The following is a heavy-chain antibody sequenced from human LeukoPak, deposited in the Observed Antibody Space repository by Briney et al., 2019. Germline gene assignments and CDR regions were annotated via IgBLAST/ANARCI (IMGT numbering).Heavy chain of an antibody. CDR3: ARGPENYYYFDY. J-gene: IGHJ4*02. CDR2: INPSDGTT. D-gene: IGHD1-14*01. V-gene: IGHV1-46*01. CDR1: GYTFTRYY. Sequence: GASVKVSCKASGYTFTRYYMHWVRQAPGQRLEWMGMINPSDGTTGHAQKFQGRVTVTRDTSTSTVYMEMSSLRSEDTAVYYCARGPENYYYFDYWGQGTLVTVSS.